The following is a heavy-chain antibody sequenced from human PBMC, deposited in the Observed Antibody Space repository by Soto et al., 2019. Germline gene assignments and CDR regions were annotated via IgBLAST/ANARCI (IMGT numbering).Heavy chain of an antibody. V-gene: IGHV4-61*08. CDR2: IYYSGST. D-gene: IGHD6-13*01. Sequence: SETLSLTCTVSGGSVYSDGYYWGWIRQPPGKGLEWIGYIYYSGSTNYNPSLKSRVTISVDTSKNQFSLKLSSVTAADTAVYYCARAPAPLYSSSWHYFDYWGQGTLVPVSS. CDR1: GGSVYSDGYY. J-gene: IGHJ4*02. CDR3: ARAPAPLYSSSWHYFDY.